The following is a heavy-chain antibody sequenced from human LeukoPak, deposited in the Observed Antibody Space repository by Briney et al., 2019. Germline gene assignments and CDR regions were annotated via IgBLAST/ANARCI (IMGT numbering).Heavy chain of an antibody. CDR3: AREEPYGDNYYYYYYMDV. J-gene: IGHJ6*03. CDR1: GGSIRSYY. Sequence: SETLSLTCTVSGGSIRSYYWTWIRQPPGKGLEWIGSIYHSGSTYYNPSLKSRVTISVDTSKNQFSLKLSSVTAADTAVYYCAREEPYGDNYYYYYYMDVWGKGTTVTVSS. CDR2: IYHSGST. V-gene: IGHV4-38-2*02. D-gene: IGHD4-17*01.